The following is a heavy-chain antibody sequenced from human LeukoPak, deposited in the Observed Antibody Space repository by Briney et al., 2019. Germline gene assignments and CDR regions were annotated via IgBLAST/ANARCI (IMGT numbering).Heavy chain of an antibody. D-gene: IGHD2-15*01. J-gene: IGHJ6*03. V-gene: IGHV3-11*01. CDR1: GFAFSIYW. Sequence: GGSLRLSCAASGFAFSIYWMSWVRQAPGKGLEWVSSISRSGSTKYYADSVKGRFTISRDNAKNSLFLQMNSLRAEDTAVYYCARVLRYCSGGNCYSGGLGYMDVWGKGTTVTISS. CDR2: ISRSGSTK. CDR3: ARVLRYCSGGNCYSGGLGYMDV.